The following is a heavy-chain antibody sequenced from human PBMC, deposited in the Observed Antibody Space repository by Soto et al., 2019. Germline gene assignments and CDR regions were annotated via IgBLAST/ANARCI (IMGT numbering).Heavy chain of an antibody. V-gene: IGHV3-72*01. Sequence: GGSLRLSCAASGYAFSDHYMDWVRQAPGKGLEWVARSRDKAESHTTEHAASVRGRFTISRDDSKNSLYLQMSSLKTEDTAVYYCARSARLSQFDIWGQGIMVTVSS. CDR3: ARSARLSQFDI. J-gene: IGHJ4*02. CDR2: SRDKAESHTT. CDR1: GYAFSDHY. D-gene: IGHD6-25*01.